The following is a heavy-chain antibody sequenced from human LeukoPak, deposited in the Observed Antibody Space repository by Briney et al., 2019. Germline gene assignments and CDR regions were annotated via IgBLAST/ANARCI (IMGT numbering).Heavy chain of an antibody. CDR2: ISSSGSTK. Sequence: GGALRLSCAASGFTFSDYYMSWIRQAPGKGLEWVSYISSSGSTKYYADSVKGRFTISRDNAKNSLYLQMNSLRAEDTAVYYCARDSHYGSGSYYYWGQGTLVTVSS. CDR1: GFTFSDYY. J-gene: IGHJ4*02. V-gene: IGHV3-11*04. CDR3: ARDSHYGSGSYYY. D-gene: IGHD3-10*01.